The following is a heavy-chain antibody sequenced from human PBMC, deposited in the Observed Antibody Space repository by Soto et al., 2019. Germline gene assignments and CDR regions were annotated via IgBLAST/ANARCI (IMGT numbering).Heavy chain of an antibody. CDR2: IHYTERA. V-gene: IGHV4-31*03. Sequence: PSETLSLTCTVSVVSISSGGFYCNWIRQRPWKGLEWMGYIHYTERAYYNPSLKSRITISVDTSNNQFSLKLNSVTAADTGVYYCARDRQIFVYFASGSGATDLWGQGTPVTVSS. CDR1: VVSISSGGFY. D-gene: IGHD3-10*01. CDR3: ARDRQIFVYFASGSGATDL. J-gene: IGHJ6*02.